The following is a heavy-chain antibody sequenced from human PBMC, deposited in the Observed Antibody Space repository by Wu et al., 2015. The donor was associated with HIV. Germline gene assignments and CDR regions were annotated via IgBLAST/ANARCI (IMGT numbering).Heavy chain of an antibody. J-gene: IGHJ1*01. CDR3: ARGAAAALAEYFQH. CDR1: GGTFSSYA. CDR2: IIPIFGTA. D-gene: IGHD6-13*01. Sequence: QVQLVQSGAEVKKPGSSVKVSCKASGGTFSSYAISWVRQAPGQGLEWMGGIIPIFGTANYAQKFQDRVTITADESTSTAYMDLRNLRSEDTAVYYCARGAAAALAEYFQHWGQGTLVTVSS. V-gene: IGHV1-69*12.